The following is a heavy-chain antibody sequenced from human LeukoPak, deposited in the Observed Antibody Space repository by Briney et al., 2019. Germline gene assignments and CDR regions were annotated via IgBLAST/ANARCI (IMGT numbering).Heavy chain of an antibody. D-gene: IGHD5-18*01. CDR3: ASQYSYGYLSDY. V-gene: IGHV3-11*01. CDR2: ISSSGSTI. J-gene: IGHJ4*02. Sequence: PGGSLRLSCAASGFTFSDYYMSWIRQAPGKGLEWVSYISSSGSTIYYADSVKGRFTISRDNAKNSLYLQMNSLRAEDTAVYYCASQYSYGYLSDYWGQGTLVTVSS. CDR1: GFTFSDYY.